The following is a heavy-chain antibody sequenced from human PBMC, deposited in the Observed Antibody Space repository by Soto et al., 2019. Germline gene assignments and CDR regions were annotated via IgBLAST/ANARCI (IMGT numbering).Heavy chain of an antibody. CDR3: ARERIVGATFFDY. CDR2: IWYDGSNK. V-gene: IGHV3-33*01. D-gene: IGHD1-26*01. Sequence: GGSLRLSCAASGFTFSSYGMHWVRQAPGKGLEWVAVIWYDGSNKYYADSVKGRFTISRDNSKNTLYLQMNSLRAEDTAVYYCARERIVGATFFDYRGQGSLVTVSS. CDR1: GFTFSSYG. J-gene: IGHJ4*02.